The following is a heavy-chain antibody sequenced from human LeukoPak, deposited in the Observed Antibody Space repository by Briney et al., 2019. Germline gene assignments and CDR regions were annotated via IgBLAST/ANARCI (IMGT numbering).Heavy chain of an antibody. Sequence: PGGSLRLSCAASGFTFSSYSVNWVRQAPGKGLEWVSSISSSSSYIYYADSVKGRFAISRDNAKNSLYLQMNSLRSEDTAVYYCARDDYSNPFDYWGQGTLVTVSS. CDR2: ISSSSSYI. D-gene: IGHD4-11*01. CDR3: ARDDYSNPFDY. V-gene: IGHV3-21*01. CDR1: GFTFSSYS. J-gene: IGHJ4*02.